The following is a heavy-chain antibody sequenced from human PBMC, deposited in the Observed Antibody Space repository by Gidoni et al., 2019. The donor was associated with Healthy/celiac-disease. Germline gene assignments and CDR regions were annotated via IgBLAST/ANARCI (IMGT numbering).Heavy chain of an antibody. CDR3: ARGLGELSPDY. J-gene: IGHJ4*02. V-gene: IGHV4-34*01. Sequence: QVQLQPWGAGLLKPSETLSLTCAVYGGSFSGYYWSWIRQPPGKGLEWIGEINHIGRTNYNPSFKSRVTISVDTSKNQFSLKLSSVTAADTAVYYCARGLGELSPDYWGQGTLVTVSS. CDR1: GGSFSGYY. CDR2: INHIGRT. D-gene: IGHD3-10*01.